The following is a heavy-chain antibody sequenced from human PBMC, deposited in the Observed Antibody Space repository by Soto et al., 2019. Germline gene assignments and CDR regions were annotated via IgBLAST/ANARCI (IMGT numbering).Heavy chain of an antibody. Sequence: SETLSLTCTVSGGSISSYYWSWIRQPPGKGLEWIGYIYYSGSTNYNPSLKSRVTISVDTSKNQFSLDLYSVTAADTAVYFCTRGPSLEAFLDYWGQGTLVTVS. J-gene: IGHJ4*02. CDR1: GGSISSYY. D-gene: IGHD1-1*01. CDR3: TRGPSLEAFLDY. CDR2: IYYSGST. V-gene: IGHV4-59*12.